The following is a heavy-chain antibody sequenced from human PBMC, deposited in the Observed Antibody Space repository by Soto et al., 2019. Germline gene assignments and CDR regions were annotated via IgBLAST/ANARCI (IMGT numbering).Heavy chain of an antibody. Sequence: QVQLVQSGADVKKPGASVKVSCKASGYNFTSYGISWVRQAPGQGLEWMGWISTHNDRTKYARSFQDRVTMTTETPTSTVYMELGSLRSDDTAVYYCARDLYYSSGRYFDHDAFDIWGQGTVVTVSS. V-gene: IGHV1-18*01. CDR2: ISTHNDRT. D-gene: IGHD6-19*01. CDR1: GYNFTSYG. J-gene: IGHJ3*02. CDR3: ARDLYYSSGRYFDHDAFDI.